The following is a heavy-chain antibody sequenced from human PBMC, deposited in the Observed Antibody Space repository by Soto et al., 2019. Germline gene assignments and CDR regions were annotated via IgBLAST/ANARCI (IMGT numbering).Heavy chain of an antibody. V-gene: IGHV3-48*01. CDR3: ARERRSITMVRGVIIT. CDR1: GFTFSSYS. CDR2: ISSSSSTI. D-gene: IGHD3-10*01. Sequence: GGSLRLSCAASGFTFSSYSMNWVRQAPGKGLEWVSYISSSSSTIYYADSVKGRFTISRDNAKNSLYLQMNSLRAEDTAVYYCARERRSITMVRGVIITWGQGTLVTVSS. J-gene: IGHJ4*02.